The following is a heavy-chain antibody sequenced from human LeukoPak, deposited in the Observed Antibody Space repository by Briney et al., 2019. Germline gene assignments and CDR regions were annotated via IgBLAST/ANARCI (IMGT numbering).Heavy chain of an antibody. V-gene: IGHV1-18*01. CDR1: GYTFTSYG. Sequence: ASVKVSCKASGYTFTSYGISWVRQAPGQGLEWMGWISAYNGNTNYAQKLQGRVTMTTDTSTSTAYMELRCLRSDDTAVYYCARVLSGKYDFWSGPFDYWGQGTLVTVSS. D-gene: IGHD3-3*01. J-gene: IGHJ4*02. CDR2: ISAYNGNT. CDR3: ARVLSGKYDFWSGPFDY.